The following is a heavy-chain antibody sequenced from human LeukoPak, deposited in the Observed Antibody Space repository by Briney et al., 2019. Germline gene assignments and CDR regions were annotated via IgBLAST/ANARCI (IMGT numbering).Heavy chain of an antibody. CDR1: GFTVSSSY. J-gene: IGHJ4*02. CDR3: ARGGSYYDSQTPYYFDY. CDR2: VHSGDNT. D-gene: IGHD3-10*01. V-gene: IGHV3-53*01. Sequence: GGSLRLSCAASGFTVSSSYMTWVRRAPGKGLEWVSVVHSGDNTYYADSVKGRFTISRDNSKNTLYLQMNSLRAEDTAVYYCARGGSYYDSQTPYYFDYWGQGTLATVSS.